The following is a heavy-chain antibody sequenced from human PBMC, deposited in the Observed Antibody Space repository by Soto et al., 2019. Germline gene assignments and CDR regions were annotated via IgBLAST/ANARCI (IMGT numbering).Heavy chain of an antibody. CDR2: IWYDRSNK. J-gene: IGHJ4*02. CDR1: GFTFTYG. Sequence: SLRLSCAASGFTFTYGMHWVRQAPGKGLEWVAVIWYDRSNKYYADSVKGRFTISRDNPKNTLYLQMNSLRAEDTAVYYCARDSGRDYFDYWGQGTLVTVSS. CDR3: ARDSGRDYFDY. V-gene: IGHV3-33*01.